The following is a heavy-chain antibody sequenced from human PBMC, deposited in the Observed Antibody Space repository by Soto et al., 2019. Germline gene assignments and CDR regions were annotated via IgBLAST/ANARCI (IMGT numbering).Heavy chain of an antibody. Sequence: QVRLVESGGGLVKPGGSLRLSCAASGFTFSDYYITWIRQAPGKGLEWVSYISNSGRTIYYADSVKGRFTISRDNAKNSLYLQMNSLRAEDTAVYYCARQYYDFWGGSSKSPHYYFDLWGRGTLVTVSS. D-gene: IGHD3-3*01. J-gene: IGHJ2*01. CDR1: GFTFSDYY. V-gene: IGHV3-11*01. CDR3: ARQYYDFWGGSSKSPHYYFDL. CDR2: ISNSGRTI.